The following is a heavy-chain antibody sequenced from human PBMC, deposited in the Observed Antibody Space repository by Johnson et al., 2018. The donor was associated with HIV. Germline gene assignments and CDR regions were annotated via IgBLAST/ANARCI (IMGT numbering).Heavy chain of an antibody. Sequence: VLLVESGGGLVQPGRSLRLSCAASGFTFDDYAMHWVRQAPGKGLDWVSGISWNSGSIGYADSVKGRFTISRDNAKNSLYLQMNSLRAEDTALYYCAKDIDRWATVTTLVLAFDMWGQGTMVTVS. CDR2: ISWNSGSI. D-gene: IGHD4-17*01. CDR3: AKDIDRWATVTTLVLAFDM. J-gene: IGHJ3*02. V-gene: IGHV3-9*01. CDR1: GFTFDDYA.